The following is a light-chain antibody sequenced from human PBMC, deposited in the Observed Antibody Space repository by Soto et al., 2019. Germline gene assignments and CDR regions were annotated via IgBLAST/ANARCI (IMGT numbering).Light chain of an antibody. V-gene: IGKV3-20*01. CDR2: GAS. J-gene: IGKJ1*01. CDR1: QSVSSSY. Sequence: EIVLTQSPGTLSLSPGERATLSCRASQSVSSSYLAWYQQKPGQAPRLLIYGASSRATGIPDMFSGSGSGTDFPLTISRLEAEDFALYYCQQSGSSLWTFGQGTKVEIK. CDR3: QQSGSSLWT.